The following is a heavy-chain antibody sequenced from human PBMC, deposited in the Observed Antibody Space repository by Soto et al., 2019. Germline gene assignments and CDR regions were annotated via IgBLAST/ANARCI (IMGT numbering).Heavy chain of an antibody. Sequence: EVQLLESGGGLVQPGGSLRLSCAASGFTCSFCAMNWVRQAPGKGLEWVSSIRGSGGDTYYADSVRGRFIISRDNSKNHLVLEKNRPGSQDPAVLYRGKGHSDSYYYFDYWGQGTLVTVSS. CDR3: GKGHSDSYYYFDY. CDR2: IRGSGGDT. J-gene: IGHJ4*02. V-gene: IGHV3-23*01. D-gene: IGHD3-22*01. CDR1: GFTCSFCA.